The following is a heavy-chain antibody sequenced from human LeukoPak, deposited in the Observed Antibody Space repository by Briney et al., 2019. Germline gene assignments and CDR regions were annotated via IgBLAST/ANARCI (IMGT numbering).Heavy chain of an antibody. V-gene: IGHV4-31*03. D-gene: IGHD3-22*01. J-gene: IGHJ4*02. CDR1: GGSISSGGYY. Sequence: PSETLSLTCTVSGGSISSGGYYWSWIRQHPGKGLEWIGYIYYSGSTYYNPSLKSRVTISVDTSKNQFSLKLSSVTAADTAVYYCARVDSREYYFDYWGQGTLVTVSS. CDR2: IYYSGST. CDR3: ARVDSREYYFDY.